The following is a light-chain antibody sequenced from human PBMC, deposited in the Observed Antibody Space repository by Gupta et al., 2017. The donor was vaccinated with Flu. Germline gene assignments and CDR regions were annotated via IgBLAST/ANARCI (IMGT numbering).Light chain of an antibody. CDR1: QSVRDH. J-gene: IGKJ1*01. Sequence: EILLTQSPDTLSLSPGERATLSCRASQSVRDHLAWYQQRPGQAPRLLIYDTSHRATGITARFSGSGSETDFTLTIDSLEPEDFAVYYCQQRSDWPRSFGPGTRVEI. V-gene: IGKV3-11*01. CDR3: QQRSDWPRS. CDR2: DTS.